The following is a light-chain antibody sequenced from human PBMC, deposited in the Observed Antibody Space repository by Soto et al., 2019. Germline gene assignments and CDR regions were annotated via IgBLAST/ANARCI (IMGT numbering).Light chain of an antibody. V-gene: IGLV1-44*01. Sequence: QSVLTQPPSASGTPGQRVTISCSGSSSNIGSNTVNWYHQLPVTAPKLLIYSNNQRPSGVPDRFSGSKSGTSASLAISGLQSEDEADYYCAAWDDSLNGWVFGGGTKLTVL. J-gene: IGLJ3*02. CDR1: SSNIGSNT. CDR3: AAWDDSLNGWV. CDR2: SNN.